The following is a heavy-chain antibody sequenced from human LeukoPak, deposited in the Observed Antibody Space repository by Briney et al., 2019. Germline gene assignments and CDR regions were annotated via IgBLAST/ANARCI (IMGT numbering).Heavy chain of an antibody. CDR3: ASSAGTLGDYFDY. J-gene: IGHJ4*02. V-gene: IGHV1-69*04. D-gene: IGHD1-1*01. CDR2: IIPILGIA. Sequence: ASVKVSCKASGGTFSSYAISWVRQAPGQGLEWMGRIIPILGIANYAQKFQGRVTITADKSTSTAYMELSSLRSEDTAVYYCASSAGTLGDYFDYWGQGTLVTVSS. CDR1: GGTFSSYA.